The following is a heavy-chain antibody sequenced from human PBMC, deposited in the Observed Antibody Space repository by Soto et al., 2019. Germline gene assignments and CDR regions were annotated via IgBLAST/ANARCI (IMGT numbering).Heavy chain of an antibody. D-gene: IGHD5-12*01. CDR1: GYTFTSYY. J-gene: IGHJ4*02. Sequence: QVQLVQSGAEVKKPGASVKVSCKASGYTFTSYYMHWVRQAPGQGLEWMGIINPSGGSTSYAQKFQCRVTMTRDTSPSTVYMELSSLRSEDTAVYYCARDEYSGYKFDYWGQGTLVTVSS. V-gene: IGHV1-46*01. CDR2: INPSGGST. CDR3: ARDEYSGYKFDY.